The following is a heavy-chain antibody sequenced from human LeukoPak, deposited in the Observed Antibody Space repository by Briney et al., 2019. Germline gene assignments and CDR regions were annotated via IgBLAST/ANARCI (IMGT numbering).Heavy chain of an antibody. V-gene: IGHV1-46*01. CDR1: GYTFTSNY. J-gene: IGHJ4*02. CDR3: ASDHEGLDY. CDR2: IYPRDGST. Sequence: ASVKVSCKASGYTFTSNYIYWVRQAPGQGLEWMGMIYPRDGSTSYAQKFHGRVTVTRDTSTSTVHMELSGLRSEDTAVYYCASDHEGLDYWGQGTLVTVSS.